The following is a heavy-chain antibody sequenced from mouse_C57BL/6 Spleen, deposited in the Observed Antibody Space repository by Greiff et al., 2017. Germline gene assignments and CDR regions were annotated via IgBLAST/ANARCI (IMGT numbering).Heavy chain of an antibody. V-gene: IGHV1-15*01. J-gene: IGHJ4*01. D-gene: IGHD1-1*01. CDR2: IDPETGGT. CDR1: GYTFTDYE. CDR3: TRRGDYVLYYAMDY. Sequence: VQLQQSGAELVRPGASVTLSCKASGYTFTDYEMHWVKQTPVHGLEWIGAIDPETGGTAYNQKFKGKAILTADKSSSTAYMELRSLTSEDSAVYYCTRRGDYVLYYAMDYWGQGTSVTVSS.